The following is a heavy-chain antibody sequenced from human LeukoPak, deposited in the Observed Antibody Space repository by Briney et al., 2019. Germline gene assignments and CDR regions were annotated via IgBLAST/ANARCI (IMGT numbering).Heavy chain of an antibody. CDR1: GFSFSSYA. CDR3: AKVATVTTYALADY. V-gene: IGHV3-23*01. CDR2: ISGSGGTT. D-gene: IGHD4-17*01. Sequence: GGSLRLSCAASGFSFSSYAINWVRQVPGKGLEWVSAISGSGGTTYYADSVKGRFTISRDNSKNTLYLQMNSLRAEDTAIYYCAKVATVTTYALADYWGKGTTVTVSS. J-gene: IGHJ6*04.